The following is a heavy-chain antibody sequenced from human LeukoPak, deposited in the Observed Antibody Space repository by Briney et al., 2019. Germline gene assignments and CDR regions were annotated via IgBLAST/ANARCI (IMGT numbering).Heavy chain of an antibody. Sequence: KPSETLSLTCTVPGGSISSYYWTWIRQPPGKGLEWIGYISYNGNTNYNPSLISRVTISIDTSKNQFSPILRSVTAADTAVYYCARDPRRQGDYYMDVWGKGTTVTVSS. CDR2: ISYNGNT. V-gene: IGHV4-59*01. J-gene: IGHJ6*03. D-gene: IGHD6-6*01. CDR3: ARDPRRQGDYYMDV. CDR1: GGSISSYY.